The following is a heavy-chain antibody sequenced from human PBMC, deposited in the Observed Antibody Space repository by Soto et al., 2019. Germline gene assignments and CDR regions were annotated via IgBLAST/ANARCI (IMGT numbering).Heavy chain of an antibody. Sequence: PGGSRRLSCAASGFTFSSYEMNWVRQAPGKGLEWVSYISSSGSTIYYADSVKGRFTISRDNAKNSLYLQMNSLRAEDTAVYYCARDPHGREQLPDRWGQGTLVTVSS. CDR1: GFTFSSYE. D-gene: IGHD6-6*01. CDR2: ISSSGSTI. V-gene: IGHV3-48*03. J-gene: IGHJ5*02. CDR3: ARDPHGREQLPDR.